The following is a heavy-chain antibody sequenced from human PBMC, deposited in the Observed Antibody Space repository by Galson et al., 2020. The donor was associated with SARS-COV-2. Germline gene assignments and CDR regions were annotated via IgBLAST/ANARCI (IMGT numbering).Heavy chain of an antibody. CDR1: GFTLSSYG. CDR2: IWHDGSNT. J-gene: IGHJ6*03. Sequence: GGSLRLSCAASGFTLSSYGMHWVRQAPGKGLEWVAVIWHDGSNTYYADSVKGRFTISRDNSKNTLYLQMNSLRAEDTAVYYCARDLVPYVTYYYYYMDVWGKGTTVTVSS. CDR3: ARDLVPYVTYYYYYMDV. V-gene: IGHV3-33*01. D-gene: IGHD3-10*02.